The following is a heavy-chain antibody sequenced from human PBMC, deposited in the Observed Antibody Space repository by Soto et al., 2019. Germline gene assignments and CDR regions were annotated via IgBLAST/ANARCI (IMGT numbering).Heavy chain of an antibody. CDR1: GFTFTYSA. J-gene: IGHJ1*01. D-gene: IGHD3-22*01. V-gene: IGHV1-58*02. CDR3: EAEYYYGSGDPKGRID. Sequence: SVKVSCKASGFTFTYSAMQWVRQARGQGLEWIGWIVVGSGNTNYAPKFQGRVTTTWDMSTSTAYMELSSLRSEDTAVYYCEAEYYYGSGDPKGRIDWGRG. CDR2: IVVGSGNT.